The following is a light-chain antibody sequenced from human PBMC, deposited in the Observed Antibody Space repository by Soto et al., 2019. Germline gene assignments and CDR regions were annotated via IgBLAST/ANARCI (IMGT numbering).Light chain of an antibody. V-gene: IGLV2-14*01. J-gene: IGLJ1*01. CDR3: SSYTISSTYV. CDR1: SSDVGGYNY. CDR2: DVS. Sequence: QSALTQPASVSGSPGQSITISCTGTSSDVGGYNYVSWYQQHPGKAPKLMIYDVSNRPSGVSNRFSGSKSGNTASLTISGLQAEDEADYYCSSYTISSTYVFGPGTKLTVL.